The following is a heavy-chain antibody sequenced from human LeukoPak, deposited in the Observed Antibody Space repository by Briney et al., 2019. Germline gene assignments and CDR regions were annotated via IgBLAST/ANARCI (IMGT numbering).Heavy chain of an antibody. Sequence: PGGSLRLSCAAFGFTVSSNYMSWVRQAPGKGLEWVSVIYSGGSTYYADSVKGRFTISRDNSKNTLYLQMNSLRAEDTAVYYCARGYSSGWYTFDYWGQGTLVTVSS. CDR3: ARGYSSGWYTFDY. CDR1: GFTVSSNY. J-gene: IGHJ4*02. V-gene: IGHV3-53*01. CDR2: IYSGGST. D-gene: IGHD6-19*01.